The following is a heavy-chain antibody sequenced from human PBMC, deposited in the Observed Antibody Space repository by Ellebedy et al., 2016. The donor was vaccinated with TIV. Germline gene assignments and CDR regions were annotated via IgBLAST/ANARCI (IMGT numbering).Heavy chain of an antibody. CDR1: GFSISGGYY. J-gene: IGHJ6*02. D-gene: IGHD3-22*01. Sequence: SETLSLXXSVSGFSISGGYYWGWIRQTPGKGLEWIGSMYHSGRTNYNPSLKSRVTISVDTSKNQFSLKLSSVTAADTAVYFCARDRMYYYDSSGSYQYYGMDVWGQGTTVTVSS. CDR2: MYHSGRT. V-gene: IGHV4-38-2*02. CDR3: ARDRMYYYDSSGSYQYYGMDV.